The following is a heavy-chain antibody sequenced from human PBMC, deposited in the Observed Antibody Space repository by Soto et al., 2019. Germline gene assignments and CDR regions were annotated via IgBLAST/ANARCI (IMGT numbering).Heavy chain of an antibody. CDR2: IYYSGGT. CDR3: ARRYGGNLDY. V-gene: IGHV4-59*08. Sequence: QVQLQESGPGLVKPSETLSLTCTVSGGSISSYYWSWIRQPPGKGLEWIGYIYYSGGTNYNPSLKSRVTTSVDTSKNQSSLKLSSVTAADTAVYYCARRYGGNLDYWGQGTLVTVSS. CDR1: GGSISSYY. J-gene: IGHJ4*02. D-gene: IGHD2-15*01.